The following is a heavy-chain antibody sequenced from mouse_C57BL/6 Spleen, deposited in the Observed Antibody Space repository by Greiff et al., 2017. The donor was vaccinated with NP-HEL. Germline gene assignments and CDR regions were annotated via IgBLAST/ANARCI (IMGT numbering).Heavy chain of an antibody. D-gene: IGHD4-1*02. J-gene: IGHJ4*01. Sequence: EVQGVESGGGLVQPGGSMKLSCVASGFTFSNYWMNWVRQSPEKGLEWVAQIRLKSDNYATHYAESVKGRFTISRDDSKSSVYLQMNNLRAEDTGIYYCTAPTGTYYYAMDYWGQGTSVTVSS. CDR1: GFTFSNYW. CDR3: TAPTGTYYYAMDY. CDR2: IRLKSDNYAT. V-gene: IGHV6-3*01.